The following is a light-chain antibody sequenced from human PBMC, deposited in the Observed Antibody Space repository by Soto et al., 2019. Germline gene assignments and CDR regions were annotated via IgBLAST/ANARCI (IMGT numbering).Light chain of an antibody. Sequence: QSVLTQSSSASASLGSSVKLTCTLSSRHSSYIIAWHQQQPGKAPRYLMKLEDSGNYNKGSGVPDRLSGSSSGADRYLSISNLQSEDEAEYYFETLDSNSRVFGGGTKLTVL. CDR2: LEDSGNY. CDR1: SRHSSYI. CDR3: ETLDSNSRV. V-gene: IGLV4-60*03. J-gene: IGLJ3*02.